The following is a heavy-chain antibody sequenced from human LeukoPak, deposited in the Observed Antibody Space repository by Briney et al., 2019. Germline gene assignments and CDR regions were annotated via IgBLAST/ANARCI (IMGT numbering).Heavy chain of an antibody. CDR1: GYSFTSYW. J-gene: IGHJ4*02. CDR2: IDPSDSYV. V-gene: IGHV5-10-1*01. CDR3: ARHHIKGFLGGADN. D-gene: IGHD3-3*01. Sequence: GESLKISCKGSGYSFTSYWIGWVRQKPGKGLEWMGRIDPSDSYVNYSPSFQDHVIISGAKSTNTAYLQWSSLKASDIAIYYCARHHIKGFLGGADNWGQGALVTVSS.